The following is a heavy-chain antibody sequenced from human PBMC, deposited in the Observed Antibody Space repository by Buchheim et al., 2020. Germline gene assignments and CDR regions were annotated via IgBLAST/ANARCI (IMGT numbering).Heavy chain of an antibody. CDR3: AAAGENYYLYYYYGMDV. CDR1: GFTFTRST. V-gene: IGHV1-58*02. Sequence: QMQLVQSGPEVKKPGTSVKVSCKASGFTFTRSTIQWVRQARGQRPEWIGWIVVGSGSTHYAQKFQERVTITRDMSTSTAYMELRSLRSEDTAVYYCAAAGENYYLYYYYGMDVWGQGTT. D-gene: IGHD3-10*01. J-gene: IGHJ6*02. CDR2: IVVGSGST.